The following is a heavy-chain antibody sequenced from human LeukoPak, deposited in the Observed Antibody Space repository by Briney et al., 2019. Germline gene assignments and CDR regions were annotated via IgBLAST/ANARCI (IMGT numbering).Heavy chain of an antibody. D-gene: IGHD2-15*01. Sequence: SQTLSLTCAISGDSVSGNSATWNWIRQSPSRGLEWLGRTYYRSKWYNDCAVSVKSRITVNPDTFKNQFSLQLNSVTPEDTAVYYCAKGYCSGDSCYHFDYWGQGTLVTVSS. V-gene: IGHV6-1*01. CDR1: GDSVSGNSAT. CDR2: TYYRSKWYN. CDR3: AKGYCSGDSCYHFDY. J-gene: IGHJ4*02.